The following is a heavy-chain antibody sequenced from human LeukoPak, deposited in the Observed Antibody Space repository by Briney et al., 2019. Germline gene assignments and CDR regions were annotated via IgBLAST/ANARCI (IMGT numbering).Heavy chain of an antibody. Sequence: ESGGPLRLSCAASAFTFSSYQMNWVRQAPGKGLEWVSYISTSSGTISYADSVKGRFTISRDNAKSSLYLQMNSLRAEDTAVYYCARALPSSWYYFDFWGQGTLVTVSS. D-gene: IGHD6-13*01. V-gene: IGHV3-48*03. CDR2: ISTSSGTI. CDR1: AFTFSSYQ. CDR3: ARALPSSWYYFDF. J-gene: IGHJ4*02.